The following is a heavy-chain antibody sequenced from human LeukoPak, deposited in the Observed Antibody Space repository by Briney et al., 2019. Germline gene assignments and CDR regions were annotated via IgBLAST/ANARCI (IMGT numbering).Heavy chain of an antibody. Sequence: GASVKVSCKASGYTFTGYYMHWVRQAPGQGLEWMGWINPNSGGTNYAQKFQGRVTMTRDTSISTAYMELSRLRSDDTAVYYCARGRSGYLNGYYYYYMDVWGKGTTVTVSS. CDR3: ARGRSGYLNGYYYYYMDV. CDR1: GYTFTGYY. J-gene: IGHJ6*03. CDR2: INPNSGGT. D-gene: IGHD6-19*01. V-gene: IGHV1-2*02.